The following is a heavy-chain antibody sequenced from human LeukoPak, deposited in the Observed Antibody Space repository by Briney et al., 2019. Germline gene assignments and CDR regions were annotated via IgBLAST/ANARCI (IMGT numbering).Heavy chain of an antibody. CDR1: GYTFTGYY. J-gene: IGHJ4*02. CDR2: INPHGGGT. CDR3: ARQFNAYFDC. Sequence: GASVKVSCKTSGYTFTGYYIHWVRHAPEQGLEWVRWINPHGGGTNYAQRFQGRVTMTRDTSISSAYMELSGLRSDDTAVFYCARQFNAYFDCWGQGTLVTVSS. V-gene: IGHV1-2*02.